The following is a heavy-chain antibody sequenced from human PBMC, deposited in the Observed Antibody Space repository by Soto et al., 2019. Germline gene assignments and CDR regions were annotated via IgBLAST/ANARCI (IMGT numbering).Heavy chain of an antibody. Sequence: PRGSWQRSRKGSGYGFTNYRIGWVRQMPGHGLEWMGIIYPGDSDTRYSPSFQGQVTISADKSISTAYLQWSSLKASDTAMYYCTRREDGDTAMVTNVVDALDIWGQGTMV. CDR3: TRREDGDTAMVTNVVDALDI. J-gene: IGHJ3*02. CDR1: GYGFTNYR. CDR2: IYPGDSDT. V-gene: IGHV5-51*01. D-gene: IGHD5-18*01.